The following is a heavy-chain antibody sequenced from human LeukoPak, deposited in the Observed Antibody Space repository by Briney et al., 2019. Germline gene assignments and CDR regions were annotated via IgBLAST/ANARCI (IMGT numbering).Heavy chain of an antibody. J-gene: IGHJ5*02. CDR2: MNPNSGNT. V-gene: IGHV1-8*01. Sequence: GASVKVSCKASGYTFTSYDINWVRQATGQGLEWMGWMNPNSGNTGYAQKFQGRVTMTRNTSISTAYMELSSLRSEDTAVYYCARGTRYYDILTGYYPNWFDPWGHGTLVTVSS. CDR3: ARGTRYYDILTGYYPNWFDP. D-gene: IGHD3-9*01. CDR1: GYTFTSYD.